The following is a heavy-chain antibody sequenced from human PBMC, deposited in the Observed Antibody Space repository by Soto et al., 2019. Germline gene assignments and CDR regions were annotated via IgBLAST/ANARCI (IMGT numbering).Heavy chain of an antibody. CDR3: ARERQIAAVGYRDFDH. CDR2: INPNSGGT. J-gene: IGHJ4*02. V-gene: IGHV1-2*04. Sequence: GASVKVSCKASGYTFTGYYMHWVRQAPGQGLEWMGWINPNSGGTNYAQKFQGWVTMTRDTSISTAYMELSRLRSDDTAVYYCARERQIAAVGYRDFDHWGQGTLVTVSS. D-gene: IGHD6-13*01. CDR1: GYTFTGYY.